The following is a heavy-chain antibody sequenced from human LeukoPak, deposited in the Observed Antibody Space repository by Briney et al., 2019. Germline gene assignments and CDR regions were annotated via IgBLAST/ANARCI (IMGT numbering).Heavy chain of an antibody. CDR1: GFSISNYE. V-gene: IGHV3-48*03. Sequence: SLRLSCAASGFSISNYEMNWVRQAPGKGLEWVSYISSSGSTTYYADSVKGRFTISRDNAKNSLYLQMNSLRAEDTAVYYCARGNYYENSGYWVLSAFDIWGQGTMVTVSS. D-gene: IGHD3-22*01. CDR2: ISSSGSTT. J-gene: IGHJ3*02. CDR3: ARGNYYENSGYWVLSAFDI.